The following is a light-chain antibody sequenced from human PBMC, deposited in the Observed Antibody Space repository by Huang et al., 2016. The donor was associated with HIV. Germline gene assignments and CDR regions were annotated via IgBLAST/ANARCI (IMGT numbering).Light chain of an antibody. CDR1: QSVSSSY. V-gene: IGKV3-20*01. CDR2: GAS. J-gene: IGKJ3*01. CDR3: QQYGSSPFT. Sequence: EIVLTQSPGTLSLSPGERATLSCRASQSVSSSYLAWYQQKPGQAPRLLIYGASSRATDIPDRFSGSGSGTDFTLTISRLEPEYFAVYYCQQYGSSPFTFGPGTKVDIK.